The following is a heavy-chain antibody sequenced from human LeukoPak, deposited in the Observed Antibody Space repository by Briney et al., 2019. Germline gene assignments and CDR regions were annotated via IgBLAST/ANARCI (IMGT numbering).Heavy chain of an antibody. CDR1: GGSISSYY. J-gene: IGHJ5*02. V-gene: IGHV4-4*07. CDR2: IYTSVSN. Sequence: PSETLPLTCTVSGGSISSYYWRWLRQPAGEGLEWIGRIYTSVSNNYHTSLKRRVTMSVDTSKKQFSLKLSSVTAADRAVYYRARSKTGRFDPWGQGTLVTVSS. D-gene: IGHD1-1*01. CDR3: ARSKTGRFDP.